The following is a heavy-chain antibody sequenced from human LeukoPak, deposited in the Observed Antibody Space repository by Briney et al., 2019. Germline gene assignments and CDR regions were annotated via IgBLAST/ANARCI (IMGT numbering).Heavy chain of an antibody. CDR1: GGSISSGSYY. D-gene: IGHD6-13*01. J-gene: IGHJ6*03. CDR2: IYTSGST. Sequence: TSETLSLTCTVSGGSISSGSYYWSWIRQPAGKGLEWIGRIYTSGSTNYNPSLKSRVTISVDTSKNQFSLKLSSVTAADTAVYYCARLPKELSSSWPYYYYYMDVWGKGTTVTVSS. CDR3: ARLPKELSSSWPYYYYYMDV. V-gene: IGHV4-61*02.